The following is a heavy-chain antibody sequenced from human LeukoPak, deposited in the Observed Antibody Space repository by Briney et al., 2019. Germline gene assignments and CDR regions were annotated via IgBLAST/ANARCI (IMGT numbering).Heavy chain of an antibody. Sequence: PGGSLRLSCAASGFTFSSYGMHWVRQAPGKGLEWVAVISYDGSNKYYADSVKGRFTISRDNSKNTLYLQMNSLRAEDTAVYYCAKAGEVPAAVPDYWGQGTLVTVSP. D-gene: IGHD2-2*01. CDR3: AKAGEVPAAVPDY. CDR2: ISYDGSNK. CDR1: GFTFSSYG. V-gene: IGHV3-30*18. J-gene: IGHJ4*02.